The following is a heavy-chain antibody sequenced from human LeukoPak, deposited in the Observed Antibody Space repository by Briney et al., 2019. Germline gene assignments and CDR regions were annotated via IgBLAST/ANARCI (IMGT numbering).Heavy chain of an antibody. CDR1: GFTFSSYW. CDR3: ERGTTMIVVVGRDAFDI. J-gene: IGHJ3*02. V-gene: IGHV3-7*01. Sequence: GGSLRLSCAASGFTFSSYWMSWVRQAPGKGLEWVANIEQDGSEKYYVDSVKGRFTISRDNAKNSLYLQMNSLRAEDTAVYYCERGTTMIVVVGRDAFDIWGQGTMVTVSS. CDR2: IEQDGSEK. D-gene: IGHD3-22*01.